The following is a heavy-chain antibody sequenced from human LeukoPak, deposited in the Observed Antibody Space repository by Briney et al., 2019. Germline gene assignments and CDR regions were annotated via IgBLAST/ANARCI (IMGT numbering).Heavy chain of an antibody. CDR1: GGSFSGYY. D-gene: IGHD5-18*01. V-gene: IGHV4-34*01. Sequence: MPSETLSLTCAVYGGSFSGYYWSWIRQPPGKGLEWIGEINHSGSTNYNPSLKSRVTISVDTSKNQFSLKLASVTAADTAIYYCAKGAGGFSYYNWFDPWGQGTLVTVSS. CDR3: AKGAGGFSYYNWFDP. CDR2: INHSGST. J-gene: IGHJ5*02.